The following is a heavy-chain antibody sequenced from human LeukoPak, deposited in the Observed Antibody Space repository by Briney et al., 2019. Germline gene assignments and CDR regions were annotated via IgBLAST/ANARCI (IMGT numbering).Heavy chain of an antibody. J-gene: IGHJ5*02. CDR3: ARAGTYYDFWSGSQYNWFDP. V-gene: IGHV3-33*01. CDR1: GFTFSSYG. D-gene: IGHD3-3*01. CDR2: IWYDGSNK. Sequence: GGFLRLSCAVSGFTFSSYGMHWVRQAPGKGLEWVAVIWYDGSNKYYADSVKGRFTISRDNSKNTLYLQMNSLRAEDTAVYYCARAGTYYDFWSGSQYNWFDPWGQGTLVTVSS.